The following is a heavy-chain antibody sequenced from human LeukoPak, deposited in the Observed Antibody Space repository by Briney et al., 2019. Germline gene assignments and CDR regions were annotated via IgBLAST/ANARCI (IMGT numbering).Heavy chain of an antibody. Sequence: SETLSLTCTVSDDSIGNYYWSWIRQSPGKGLEWIGYIYFSGSTNYNPSLKRRVTMSVVTSENQFSLRLTSVTAADTATYYCARVGGSNFYNYGMDVWGQGTTVIVSS. V-gene: IGHV4-59*01. CDR2: IYFSGST. J-gene: IGHJ6*02. D-gene: IGHD4-11*01. CDR1: DDSIGNYY. CDR3: ARVGGSNFYNYGMDV.